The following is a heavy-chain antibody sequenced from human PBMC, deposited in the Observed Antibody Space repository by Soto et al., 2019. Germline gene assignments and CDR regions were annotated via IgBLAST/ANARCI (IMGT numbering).Heavy chain of an antibody. D-gene: IGHD6-6*01. Sequence: SETLSLTCTVSCGSISSYYWSWIRQPPGKGLEWIGYIYYSGSTNYNPSLKSRVTISVDTSKNQFSLKLSSVTAADTAVYYCARSIAARPNFDYWGQGTLVTVSS. V-gene: IGHV4-59*01. J-gene: IGHJ4*02. CDR1: CGSISSYY. CDR3: ARSIAARPNFDY. CDR2: IYYSGST.